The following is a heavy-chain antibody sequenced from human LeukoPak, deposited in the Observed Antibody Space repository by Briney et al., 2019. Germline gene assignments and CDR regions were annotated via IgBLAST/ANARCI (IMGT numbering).Heavy chain of an antibody. CDR2: ISGSGGTT. CDR3: AKDNVAAAGRYFDY. V-gene: IGHV3-23*01. D-gene: IGHD6-13*01. Sequence: PGGSLRLSCATSGFTFSNYAVSWVRQAPGKGLEWVSSISGSGGTTYYADSVKGRFTISRDNSKNTLYLQMNSLRAEDTAVYYCAKDNVAAAGRYFDYWGQGTLVTVSS. CDR1: GFTFSNYA. J-gene: IGHJ4*02.